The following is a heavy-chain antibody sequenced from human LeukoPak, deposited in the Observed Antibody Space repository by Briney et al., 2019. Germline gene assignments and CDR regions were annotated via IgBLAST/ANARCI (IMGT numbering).Heavy chain of an antibody. CDR3: GRDSVEMGTIHSDY. Sequence: PSETLSLTCTVSGGSISSSNYFWGWIRQAAGKGLEWIGSIYYSGSTYYNPSLKSRVTISADMSKNQFSLRLYSVTAADTAVYYCGRDSVEMGTIHSDYWGQGTLVTVSS. D-gene: IGHD5-24*01. CDR1: GGSISSSNYF. V-gene: IGHV4-39*07. J-gene: IGHJ4*02. CDR2: IYYSGST.